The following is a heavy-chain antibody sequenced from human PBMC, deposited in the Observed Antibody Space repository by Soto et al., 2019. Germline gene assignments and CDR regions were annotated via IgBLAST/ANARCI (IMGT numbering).Heavy chain of an antibody. D-gene: IGHD6-19*01. J-gene: IGHJ4*02. V-gene: IGHV1-2*02. Sequence: ASVKVSCKASGYTFTGYYMHWVRQAPGQGLEWMGWINPNSGGTNYAQKFQGRVTMTRDTSISTAYMELSRLRSDDTAVYYCARDLHTSSGWYYWGQGTLVTVSS. CDR1: GYTFTGYY. CDR3: ARDLHTSSGWYY. CDR2: INPNSGGT.